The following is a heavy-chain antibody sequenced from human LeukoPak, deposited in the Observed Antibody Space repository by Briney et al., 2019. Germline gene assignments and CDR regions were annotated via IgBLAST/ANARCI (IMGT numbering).Heavy chain of an antibody. D-gene: IGHD1-26*01. Sequence: GGSLRLSCAASGFTFSSYWMHWVRQAPGKGLVCVSRINSDGSSTSYADSVKGRFTISRDNAKNTLYLQVNSLRAEDTAVYYCARVPGSLSPFDYWGQGILVTVSS. CDR3: ARVPGSLSPFDY. CDR1: GFTFSSYW. CDR2: INSDGSST. V-gene: IGHV3-74*01. J-gene: IGHJ4*02.